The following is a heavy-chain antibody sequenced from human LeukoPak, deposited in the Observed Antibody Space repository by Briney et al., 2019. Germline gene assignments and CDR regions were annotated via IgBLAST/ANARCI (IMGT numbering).Heavy chain of an antibody. CDR3: ARDGSGKVGYGMDV. CDR1: GFTFSSYW. J-gene: IGHJ6*02. V-gene: IGHV3-7*01. CDR2: IKQDGSEK. D-gene: IGHD1-26*01. Sequence: GGSLRLSCAASGFTFSSYWMSWVRQASGKGLEWVANIKQDGSEKYYVDSVKGRFTISRDNAKNSLYLQMNSLRAEDTAVYYCARDGSGKVGYGMDVWGQGTTVTVSS.